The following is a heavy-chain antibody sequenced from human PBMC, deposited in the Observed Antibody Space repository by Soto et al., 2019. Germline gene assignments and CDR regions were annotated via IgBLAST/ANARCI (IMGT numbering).Heavy chain of an antibody. CDR2: VYSGGST. Sequence: QVQLQESGPGLVKPSQTLSLTCTVSGGSITSRGYYWSWIRQHPGKGLEWIGYVYSGGSTYYNPYLKSRLTISVDTSKNQFSLNLHPVTAADTAIYYCARARAENLVIAVAGRDRWYASYFDLWCRGTLVTVSS. CDR1: GGSITSRGYY. D-gene: IGHD6-19*01. CDR3: ARARAENLVIAVAGRDRWYASYFDL. J-gene: IGHJ2*01. V-gene: IGHV4-31*03.